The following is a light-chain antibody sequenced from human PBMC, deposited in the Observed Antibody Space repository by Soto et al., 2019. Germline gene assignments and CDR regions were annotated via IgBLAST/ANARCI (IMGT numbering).Light chain of an antibody. CDR3: QHSYRAPYT. CDR1: QSISSS. Sequence: DIQMTQSPSSLSASVGDRVTITCRASQSISSSLNWYQQKQGKAPKLLIYAASSLQSGVPSRFSGSGSETDFTLTISSLQPEDFASDYCQHSYRAPYTFGQGTKLEIK. CDR2: AAS. J-gene: IGKJ2*01. V-gene: IGKV1-39*01.